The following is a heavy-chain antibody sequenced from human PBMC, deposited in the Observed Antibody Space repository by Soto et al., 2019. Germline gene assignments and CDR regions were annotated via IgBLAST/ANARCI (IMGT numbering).Heavy chain of an antibody. CDR1: GFTFSTYT. J-gene: IGHJ6*02. V-gene: IGHV3-21*01. Sequence: GGSLRLSCAASGFTFSTYTMSWVRQAPGKGLEWLSFITGYSNFKLYADSVEGRFSISRDNAKNSVYLEMNSLRADDTGVYYCARDLPGAKDYGMDVWGQGTTVTVSS. CDR3: ARDLPGAKDYGMDV. CDR2: ITGYSNFK.